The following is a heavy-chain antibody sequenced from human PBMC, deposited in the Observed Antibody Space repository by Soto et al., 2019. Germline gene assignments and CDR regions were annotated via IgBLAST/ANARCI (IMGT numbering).Heavy chain of an antibody. J-gene: IGHJ3*02. CDR2: IIPILGIA. D-gene: IGHD5-12*01. CDR1: GGTFSSYT. Sequence: SVKVSCKASGGTFSSYTISWVRPAPGQGLEWMGRIIPILGIANYAQKVQGRVTITADKSTSTAYMELSSLRSEDTAVYYCARVVVTNDAFDIWGQGTMVTGSS. CDR3: ARVVVTNDAFDI. V-gene: IGHV1-69*02.